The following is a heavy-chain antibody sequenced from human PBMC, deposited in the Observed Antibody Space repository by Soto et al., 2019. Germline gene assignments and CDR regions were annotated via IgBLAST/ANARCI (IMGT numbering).Heavy chain of an antibody. D-gene: IGHD3-10*01. CDR1: GGSISNYF. V-gene: IGHV4-59*01. CDR2: IYYSGST. J-gene: IGHJ4*02. Sequence: QVQLQESGPGLVKPSETLSLTCTVSGGSISNYFWHWIRQPPGKGLEWIGYIYYSGSTNYNPSLKSRVTTSVDTSKNQFSLKLSSVTAADTAVYYCAASGSNGQFDFWAQGTLVTVSS. CDR3: AASGSNGQFDF.